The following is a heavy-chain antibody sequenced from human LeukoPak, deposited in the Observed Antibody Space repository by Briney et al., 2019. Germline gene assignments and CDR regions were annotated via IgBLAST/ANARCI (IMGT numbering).Heavy chain of an antibody. CDR3: ARGLHRKEDVTFYDFWSGYYSGDWFDP. V-gene: IGHV4-39*07. J-gene: IGHJ5*02. CDR2: INHSGST. CDR1: GGSISSSYYY. Sequence: PSETLSLTCTVSGGSISSSYYYWGWIHQPPGKGLEWIGEINHSGSTNYNPSLKSRVTISVDTSKNQFSLKLSSVTAADTAVYYCARGLHRKEDVTFYDFWSGYYSGDWFDPWGQGTLVTVSS. D-gene: IGHD3-3*01.